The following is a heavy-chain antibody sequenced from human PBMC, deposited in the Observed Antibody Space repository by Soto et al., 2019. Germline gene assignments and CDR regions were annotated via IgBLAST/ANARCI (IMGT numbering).Heavy chain of an antibody. Sequence: QVQLVQSGAEVKTPGASVRVSCKASGYTFTGYYIHWVREAPGQGLEWMGWINTQTGGTSYGQKLQGRVTLSRDTSINTAYLELSRLRFDDAAVYFCARERYQVISDGMDVWGQGTTVTVSS. D-gene: IGHD2-2*01. CDR3: ARERYQVISDGMDV. J-gene: IGHJ6*02. V-gene: IGHV1-2*02. CDR1: GYTFTGYY. CDR2: INTQTGGT.